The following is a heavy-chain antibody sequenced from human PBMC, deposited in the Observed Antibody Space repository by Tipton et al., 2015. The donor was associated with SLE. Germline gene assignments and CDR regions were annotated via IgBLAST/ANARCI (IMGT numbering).Heavy chain of an antibody. D-gene: IGHD6-6*01. CDR2: IYYSGST. V-gene: IGHV4-31*02. J-gene: IGHJ4*02. CDR3: AREAYSSSMGY. Sequence: SWIRQHPGKGLEWIGYIYYSGSTYYNPSLKSRVTISVDTSKSQFSLKLSSVTAADTAVYYCAREAYSSSMGYWGQGTLVTVSS.